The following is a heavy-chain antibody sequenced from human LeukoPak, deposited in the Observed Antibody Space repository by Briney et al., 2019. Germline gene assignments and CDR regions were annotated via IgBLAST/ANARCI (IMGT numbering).Heavy chain of an antibody. V-gene: IGHV4-34*01. CDR2: INHSGST. Sequence: SETLSLTCAVYGGSFSGYYWSWIRQLPGKGLEWIGEINHSGSTNYNPSLKSRVTISVDTSKNQFSLKLSSVTAADTAVYYCARERISSLYGLDVWGQGTTVTVS. J-gene: IGHJ6*02. CDR3: ARERISSLYGLDV. D-gene: IGHD3-3*02. CDR1: GGSFSGYY.